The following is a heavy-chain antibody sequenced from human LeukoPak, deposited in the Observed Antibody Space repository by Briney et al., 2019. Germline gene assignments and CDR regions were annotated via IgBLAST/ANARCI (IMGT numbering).Heavy chain of an antibody. CDR1: GFTFSSYE. D-gene: IGHD1-26*01. CDR3: ARDPYSGSYGDAYYYYMDV. J-gene: IGHJ6*03. Sequence: PGGSLTLSCAASGFTFSSYEMNWVRQAPGEGLEGGSYIGSSSTTIYYADSVKGRFTISRDNAKNSLYLQMNSLRAEDTAIYYCARDPYSGSYGDAYYYYMDVWGKGTTVTISS. CDR2: IGSSSTTI. V-gene: IGHV3-48*03.